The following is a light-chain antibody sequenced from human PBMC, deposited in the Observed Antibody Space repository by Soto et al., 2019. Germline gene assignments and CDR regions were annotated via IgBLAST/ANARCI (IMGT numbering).Light chain of an antibody. J-gene: IGLJ3*02. Sequence: QSVLTQPPSVSGAPGQRVTISCTGSSSNIWAGYDVHWYQQLPGTAPKLLIYGKNNRPSGVPDRFSGSQSVTSASLAITGLQAEDEADYYCQSYDRSLSGWVFGGGNKLTVL. CDR3: QSYDRSLSGWV. CDR1: SSNIWAGYD. V-gene: IGLV1-40*01. CDR2: GKN.